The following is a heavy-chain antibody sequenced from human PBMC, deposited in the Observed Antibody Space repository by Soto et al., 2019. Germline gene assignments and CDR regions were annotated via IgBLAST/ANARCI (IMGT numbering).Heavy chain of an antibody. CDR3: ARLEGYCSTSCYGYYGMDV. J-gene: IGHJ6*02. CDR1: GGSISSGCYY. Sequence: PSETLSLTCTVSGGSISSGCYYWSWIRQPPGKGLEWIGTFYYSGGTYYNPSLESRVTISVDTSKNQFSLKVSSLTAADTAVYYCARLEGYCSTSCYGYYGMDVWGQGTTVTVSS. V-gene: IGHV4-39*01. CDR2: FYYSGGT. D-gene: IGHD2-2*01.